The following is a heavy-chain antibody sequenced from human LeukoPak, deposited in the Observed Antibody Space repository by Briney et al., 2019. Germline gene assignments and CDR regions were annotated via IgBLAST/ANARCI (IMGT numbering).Heavy chain of an antibody. Sequence: ASVKVSCKASGYTFTGYAMNWVRQAPGQGLEWMGWINTNTGNPTYAQGFTGRFVFSLDTSVSTAYLQISSLKAEDTAVYYCARGSRNYYDSSGTYSWGQGTLVTVSS. V-gene: IGHV7-4-1*02. CDR2: INTNTGNP. CDR3: ARGSRNYYDSSGTYS. J-gene: IGHJ5*02. CDR1: GYTFTGYA. D-gene: IGHD3-22*01.